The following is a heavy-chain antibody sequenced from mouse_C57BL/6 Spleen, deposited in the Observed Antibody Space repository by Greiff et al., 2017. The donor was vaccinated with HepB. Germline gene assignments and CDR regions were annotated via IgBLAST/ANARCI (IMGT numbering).Heavy chain of an antibody. Sequence: QVQLQQPGAELVRPGTSVKLSCKASGYTFTSYWMHWVKQRPGQGLEWIGVIDPSDSYTNYNQKFKGKATLTVDTSSSTAYMQLSSLTSEDSAVYYCARYDSNYPYYFDYWGQGTTLTVSS. CDR2: IDPSDSYT. V-gene: IGHV1-59*01. CDR1: GYTFTSYW. D-gene: IGHD2-5*01. J-gene: IGHJ2*01. CDR3: ARYDSNYPYYFDY.